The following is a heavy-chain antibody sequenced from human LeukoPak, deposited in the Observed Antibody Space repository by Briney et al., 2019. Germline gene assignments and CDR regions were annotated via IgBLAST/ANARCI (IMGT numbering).Heavy chain of an antibody. Sequence: SETLSLTCAVYGGSFSGYYWSWIRQPPGKGLEWIGYIYYSGSTNYNPSLKSRVTISVDTSKNQFSLKLSSVAAADTAVDYCARTYSSSWDNWFDHWGQGTLVTVSS. D-gene: IGHD6-13*01. CDR1: GGSFSGYY. V-gene: IGHV4-59*01. CDR3: ARTYSSSWDNWFDH. J-gene: IGHJ5*02. CDR2: IYYSGST.